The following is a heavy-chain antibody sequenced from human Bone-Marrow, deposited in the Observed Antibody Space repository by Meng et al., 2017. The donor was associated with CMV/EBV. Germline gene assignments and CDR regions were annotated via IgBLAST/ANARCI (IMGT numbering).Heavy chain of an antibody. CDR3: ARGLGFLEWFWGMDV. V-gene: IGHV4-30-4*08. D-gene: IGHD3-3*01. CDR1: GSISRGDYY. CDR2: IYYSGST. Sequence: GSISRGDYYWSWSREPPGKGLEWIGYIYYSGSTYYNPSLKSRVTISVDTSKNQFSLKLSSVTAADTAVYYCARGLGFLEWFWGMDVWGQGTTVTVSS. J-gene: IGHJ6*02.